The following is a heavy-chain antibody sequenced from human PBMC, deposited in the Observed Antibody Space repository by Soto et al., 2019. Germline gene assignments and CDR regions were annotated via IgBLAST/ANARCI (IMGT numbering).Heavy chain of an antibody. J-gene: IGHJ6*02. CDR1: GGSISGYY. V-gene: IGHV4-59*12. CDR3: ARVSGSYYYGMDV. D-gene: IGHD1-26*01. Sequence: SETLSLTCTVSGGSISGYYWSWIRQPPGKGLEWIGYIYHSGSTNYNPSLKSRVTISVDKSKNQFSLKLSSVTAADTAVYYCARVSGSYYYGMDVWGQGTTVTVSS. CDR2: IYHSGST.